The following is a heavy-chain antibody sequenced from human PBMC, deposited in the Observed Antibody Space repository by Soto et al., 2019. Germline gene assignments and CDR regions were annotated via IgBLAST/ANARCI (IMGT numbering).Heavy chain of an antibody. CDR1: GYTFTSYG. CDR2: ISAYNGNT. V-gene: IGHV1-18*01. CDR3: ARDPLDYGDYSPHFDY. Sequence: GASVKVSCKASGYTFTSYGISWVRQAPGQGLEWMGWISAYNGNTNYAQKLQGRVTMTTDTSTSTAYMELRSLRSDDTAVYYCARDPLDYGDYSPHFDYWGQGTLVTVSS. D-gene: IGHD4-17*01. J-gene: IGHJ4*02.